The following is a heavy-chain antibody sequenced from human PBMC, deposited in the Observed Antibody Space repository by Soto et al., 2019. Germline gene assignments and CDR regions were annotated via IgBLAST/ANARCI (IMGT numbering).Heavy chain of an antibody. CDR2: MNPNSGNT. D-gene: IGHD6-25*01. CDR1: GYTFTSYD. CDR3: ARDEVLCDVGRGYGVPLDV. Sequence: ASVKVSCKASGYTFTSYDINWVRQATGQGLEWMGWMNPNSGNTGYAQKFQGRVTMTRNTSISTAYMELSSLRAEDTAVYYCARDEVLCDVGRGYGVPLDVWGKGTTVIVSS. J-gene: IGHJ6*04. V-gene: IGHV1-8*01.